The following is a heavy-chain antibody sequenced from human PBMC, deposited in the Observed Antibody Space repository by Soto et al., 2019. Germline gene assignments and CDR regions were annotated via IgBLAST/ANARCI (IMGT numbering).Heavy chain of an antibody. Sequence: QVQLVESGGGVVQPGRSLRLSCAASGFTFSSYGMHWVRQAPGKGLEGVAVIWYDGSNKYYADSVKGRFTISRDNSKNTLYLQMNSLRAEDTAVYYCATSIAVAGDDAFDIWGQGTMVTVSS. CDR3: ATSIAVAGDDAFDI. CDR1: GFTFSSYG. CDR2: IWYDGSNK. J-gene: IGHJ3*02. V-gene: IGHV3-33*01. D-gene: IGHD6-19*01.